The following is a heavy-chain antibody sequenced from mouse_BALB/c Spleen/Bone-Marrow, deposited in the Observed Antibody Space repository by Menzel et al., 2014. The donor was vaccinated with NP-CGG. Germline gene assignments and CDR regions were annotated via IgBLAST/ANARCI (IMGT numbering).Heavy chain of an antibody. J-gene: IGHJ2*01. CDR1: GYTFTDYS. CDR2: INTYSGDA. D-gene: IGHD1-1*01. CDR3: ARDYGSCHFDH. V-gene: IGHV1-67*01. Sequence: LVESGPELVRPGVSVKISCKGSGYTFTDYSMHWVKQSRAKSLEWIGVINTYSGDANYNQKFKGKATMTVDKSSSTDYMELARLASDDASVYYCARDYGSCHFDHWGEGSTLTVSS.